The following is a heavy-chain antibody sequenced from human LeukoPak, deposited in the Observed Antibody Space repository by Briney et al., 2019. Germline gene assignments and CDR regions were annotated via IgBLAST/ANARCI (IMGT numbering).Heavy chain of an antibody. CDR2: INPYNGDT. CDR3: AADLGYCSGGSCARGDY. D-gene: IGHD2-15*01. V-gene: IGHV1-2*02. J-gene: IGHJ4*02. CDR1: GYSFNGYY. Sequence: ASVKVSCKASGYSFNGYYIHWVRQAPGQGLEWMGWINPYNGDTNYAQTFQGRITVTRDTSISTAYMQLSRLRSDDTAVYYCAADLGYCSGGSCARGDYWGQGTLVTVSS.